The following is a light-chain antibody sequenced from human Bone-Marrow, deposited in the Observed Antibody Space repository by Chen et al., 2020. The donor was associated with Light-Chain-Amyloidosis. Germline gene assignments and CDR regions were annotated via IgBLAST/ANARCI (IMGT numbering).Light chain of an antibody. CDR2: DDS. CDR1: NIGSTS. V-gene: IGLV3-21*02. Sequence: SSVLTQPSSVSVAPGQTATIACGGNNIGSTSVHWYQQTPGQAPLLVVYDDSDRPSGIPERLSGSNSGNTATLTISRVEAVDEADYYCQVWDRSSDRPVFGGGTKLTVL. J-gene: IGLJ3*02. CDR3: QVWDRSSDRPV.